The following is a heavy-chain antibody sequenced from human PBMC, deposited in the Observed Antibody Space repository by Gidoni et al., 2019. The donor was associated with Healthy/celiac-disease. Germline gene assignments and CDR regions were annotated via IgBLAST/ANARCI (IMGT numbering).Heavy chain of an antibody. D-gene: IGHD3-9*01. CDR2: IKQDGSEK. CDR3: ARDHMFIYYDILTGHNDAFDI. CDR1: GFPFSSHC. Sequence: DVQLVESGGGLVQPGGSLRLSCSASGFPFSSHCMLWFRHAPGKGLEWVANIKQDGSEKYYVDSVKGRFTISRDNAKNSLYLQMNSLRAEDTAVYYCARDHMFIYYDILTGHNDAFDIWGQGTMVTVSS. V-gene: IGHV3-7*04. J-gene: IGHJ3*02.